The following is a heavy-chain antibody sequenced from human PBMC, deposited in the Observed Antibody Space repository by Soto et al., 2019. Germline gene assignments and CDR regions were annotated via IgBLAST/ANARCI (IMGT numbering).Heavy chain of an antibody. V-gene: IGHV4-31*03. CDR2: IYYSGST. CDR3: ARRVLSSLNFDY. J-gene: IGHJ4*02. CDR1: GGSISSGGYY. Sequence: SSETLSLTCTVPGGSISSGGYYWSWIRQHPGKGLEWIGYIYYSGSTYYNPSLKSRVTISVDTSKNQFSLKLSSVTAADTAVYYCARRVLSSLNFDYWGQGTLVTVSS. D-gene: IGHD6-13*01.